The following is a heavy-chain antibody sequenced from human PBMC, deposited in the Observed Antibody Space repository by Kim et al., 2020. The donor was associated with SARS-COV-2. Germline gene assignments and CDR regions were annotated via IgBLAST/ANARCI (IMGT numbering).Heavy chain of an antibody. CDR2: IKSRSDGGTT. Sequence: GGSLRLSCAASGFTFTNAWMGWVRQAPGKGLEWVGRIKSRSDGGTTEFATPVKGRFSISGDDSKATMYLHMISLKSEDTAVYFCVTRAWGTPYYYYVLDV. CDR1: GFTFTNAW. CDR3: VTRAWGTPYYYYVLDV. D-gene: IGHD3-10*02. V-gene: IGHV3-15*05. J-gene: IGHJ6*01.